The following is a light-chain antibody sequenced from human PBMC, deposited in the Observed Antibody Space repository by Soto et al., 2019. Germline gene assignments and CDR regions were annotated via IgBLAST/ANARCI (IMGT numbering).Light chain of an antibody. CDR2: GAS. J-gene: IGKJ1*01. CDR1: QTVIYY. CDR3: HQRQSWPRT. Sequence: EIVLTQSPATLSLSPGEEATLSCRASQTVIYYLAWYQQRPGQAPRLLIYGASTRATGIPARFSGSGSGTEFTLTISSLQSEDFALYYCHQRQSWPRTFGQGTKVDI. V-gene: IGKV3-11*01.